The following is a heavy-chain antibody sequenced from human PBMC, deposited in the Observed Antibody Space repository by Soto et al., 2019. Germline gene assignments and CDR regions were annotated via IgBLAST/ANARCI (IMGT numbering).Heavy chain of an antibody. CDR3: ISGVVNNPWNIVDP. J-gene: IGHJ5*02. D-gene: IGHD1-1*01. V-gene: IGHV3-15*07. CDR1: GFTLSSAY. Sequence: EVQVLESGGGLVKPGGSLRLSCAASGFTLSSAYINWVRQAPGKGLEWVGRIKSKTDGGTTDYAAPVKGRFAMSRDDSKKTFNLKMKSLRTENTPVYSFISGVVNNPWNIVDPWGQGTLVPVSS. CDR2: IKSKTDGGTT.